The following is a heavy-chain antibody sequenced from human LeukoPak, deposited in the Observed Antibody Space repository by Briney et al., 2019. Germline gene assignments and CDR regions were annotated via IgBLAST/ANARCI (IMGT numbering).Heavy chain of an antibody. V-gene: IGHV3-64*01. D-gene: IGHD3-9*01. CDR3: ASGNTLTGYSRY. Sequence: GGSLRLSCAPSGFTFSSYARHWLRQPPGKGLEYVSGISSNGGSTYYANSVKGRFTISRDNSKNTVYLQMGSLRAEDMAVYYCASGNTLTGYSRYWGQGTLVTVSS. CDR2: ISSNGGST. CDR1: GFTFSSYA. J-gene: IGHJ4*02.